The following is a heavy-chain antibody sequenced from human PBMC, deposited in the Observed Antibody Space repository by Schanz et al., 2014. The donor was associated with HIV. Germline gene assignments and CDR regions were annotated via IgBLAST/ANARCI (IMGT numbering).Heavy chain of an antibody. J-gene: IGHJ6*02. D-gene: IGHD3-10*01. CDR1: GFAFSDYY. CDR2: IWYDGSNK. V-gene: IGHV3-33*01. CDR3: ARGSGPYYYYYGMDV. Sequence: QVQLVESGGGLVKPGESLRLSCATSGFAFSDYYMSWIRQAPGKGLEWVAVIWYDGSNKYYADSVKGRFTISRDNSKNTLYLQMNSLRADDTAVYYCARGSGPYYYYYGMDVWGQGTTVTVSS.